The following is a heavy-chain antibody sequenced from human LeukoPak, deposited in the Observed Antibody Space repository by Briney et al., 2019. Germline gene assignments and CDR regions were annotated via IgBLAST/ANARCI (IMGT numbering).Heavy chain of an antibody. Sequence: ASVKVSCKASGYTFTGYYMHWVRQAPGQGLEWMGLINPSGSSTIYAQKFQGRVTMTRDMSTSTDYMELSSLRSEDTAAYYCARDNSVGDYAWWFDPWGQGTLVTVSS. J-gene: IGHJ5*02. V-gene: IGHV1-46*01. CDR1: GYTFTGYY. D-gene: IGHD1-26*01. CDR3: ARDNSVGDYAWWFDP. CDR2: INPSGSST.